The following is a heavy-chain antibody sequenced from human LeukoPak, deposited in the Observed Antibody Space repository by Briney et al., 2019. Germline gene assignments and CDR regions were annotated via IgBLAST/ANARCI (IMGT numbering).Heavy chain of an antibody. J-gene: IGHJ5*02. CDR3: ARFLQVEAPRCSSTSCSRGSNWFDP. CDR2: IYPGDSDT. V-gene: IGHV5-51*01. CDR1: GYSFTSYW. Sequence: GESLKISCKGSGYSFTSYWIGWVRQMPGKGLEWMGIIYPGDSDTRYSPSFQGQVTISADKSISTAYLQWSSLKASDTVMYYCARFLQVEAPRCSSTSCSRGSNWFDPWGQGTLVTVSS. D-gene: IGHD2-2*01.